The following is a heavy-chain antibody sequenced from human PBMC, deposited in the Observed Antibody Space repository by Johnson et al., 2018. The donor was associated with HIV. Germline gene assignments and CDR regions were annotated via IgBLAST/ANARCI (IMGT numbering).Heavy chain of an antibody. CDR2: VSGSGDKP. D-gene: IGHD1-26*01. Sequence: VQLVESGGGLVQPGGSLRLSCAASGFTFSSYAMTWVRQAPGKGLEWVSGVSGSGDKPHYVSSVKGRFTISRDNSKNTLSLQMTNLRAEDTAVYYCVKVGLVGGKEGVGAFDIWGQGTMVTVSS. CDR3: VKVGLVGGKEGVGAFDI. CDR1: GFTFSSYA. V-gene: IGHV3-23*04. J-gene: IGHJ3*02.